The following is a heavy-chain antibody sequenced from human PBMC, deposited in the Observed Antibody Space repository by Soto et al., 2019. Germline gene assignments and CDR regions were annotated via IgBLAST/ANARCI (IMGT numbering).Heavy chain of an antibody. D-gene: IGHD2-2*01. Sequence: ASVKVSCKASGYTFSTFAMHWVRQAPGQSLEWMGRINPGNANPKYSRKFQGRVTLTWDTSASTAYMEVSSLRSEDTGVYYCARDQDTNYQLPLAGFDPWGQGTLVTVSS. CDR1: GYTFSTFA. CDR2: INPGNANP. CDR3: ARDQDTNYQLPLAGFDP. V-gene: IGHV1-3*01. J-gene: IGHJ5*02.